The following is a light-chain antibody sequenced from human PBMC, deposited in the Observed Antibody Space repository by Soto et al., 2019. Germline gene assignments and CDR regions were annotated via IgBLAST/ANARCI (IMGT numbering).Light chain of an antibody. Sequence: QSVLTQPASVSGSPGQSITISCTGTRSDVGTSNSVSWYQQHAGKAPKLMIYEVSNRPSGVSNRFSGSKSVYTASLTISGLQAEDEADYYCCSYTSSATLVFGGGTKLTVL. V-gene: IGLV2-14*01. J-gene: IGLJ2*01. CDR1: RSDVGTSNS. CDR3: CSYTSSATLV. CDR2: EVS.